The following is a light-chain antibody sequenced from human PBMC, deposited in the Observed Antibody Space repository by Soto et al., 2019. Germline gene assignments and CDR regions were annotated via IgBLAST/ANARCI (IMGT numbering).Light chain of an antibody. Sequence: QSVLTQPPSASGTPGQRVTISCSGSSSNIGSNTVNWYQQLPGTAPKLLIYSNDQRPSGVPDRFSGSKSGTSASLAISGLQSDDEADYYCAAWDDSLNGLDVFGTGTKLTVL. CDR2: SND. J-gene: IGLJ1*01. CDR1: SSNIGSNT. V-gene: IGLV1-44*01. CDR3: AAWDDSLNGLDV.